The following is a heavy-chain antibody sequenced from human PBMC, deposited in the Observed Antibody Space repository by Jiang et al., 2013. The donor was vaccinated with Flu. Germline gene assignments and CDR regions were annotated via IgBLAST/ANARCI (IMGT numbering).Heavy chain of an antibody. D-gene: IGHD5-12*01. V-gene: IGHV1-69*01. Sequence: GAEVKKPGSSVKVSCKASGGTLSKYAVSWVRQAPGQGLEWVGGIIPTFGTANYAQKFQGRVTITADESTTTAYMELNSLRSEDTAVYYCAREATPWGQGTLVTVSS. CDR3: AREATP. CDR2: IIPTFGTA. J-gene: IGHJ5*02. CDR1: GGTLSKYA.